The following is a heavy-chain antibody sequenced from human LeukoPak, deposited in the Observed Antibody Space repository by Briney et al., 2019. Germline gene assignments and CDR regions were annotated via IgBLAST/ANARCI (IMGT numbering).Heavy chain of an antibody. CDR1: GGSISSYY. CDR3: ARFMAATAYCFDY. Sequence: SETLSLTCTVSGGSISSYYWSWIRQPPGEGLEWIGYIYYSGSTNYNPSLKSRVTMSVDTSKNQFSLKLSSVTAADTAVYYCARFMAATAYCFDYWGQGTLVTVSS. V-gene: IGHV4-59*08. D-gene: IGHD6-13*01. CDR2: IYYSGST. J-gene: IGHJ4*02.